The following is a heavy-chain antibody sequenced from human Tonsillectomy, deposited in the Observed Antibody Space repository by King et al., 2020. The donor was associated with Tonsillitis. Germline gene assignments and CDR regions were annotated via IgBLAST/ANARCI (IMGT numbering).Heavy chain of an antibody. D-gene: IGHD6-13*01. J-gene: IGHJ4*02. V-gene: IGHV1-18*01. Sequence: QLVQSGAEVKKPGASVKVSCKASGYTFTTYGINWVRQAPGQGLEWMGWVSTYNGDTNYAQNLQGRVTMTIDKSTTTAYMELRSLRSDDTAVYYCAGGASSSSLYSLDFWGQGSLVTVSS. CDR1: GYTFTTYG. CDR2: VSTYNGDT. CDR3: AGGASSSSLYSLDF.